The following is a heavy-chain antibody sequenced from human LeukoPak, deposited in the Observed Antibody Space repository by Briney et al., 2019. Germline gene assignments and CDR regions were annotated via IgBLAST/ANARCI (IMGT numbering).Heavy chain of an antibody. CDR1: GYTFTSYD. CDR2: MNPNSGNT. V-gene: IGHV1-8*01. J-gene: IGHJ6*04. Sequence: ASVKVSCXASGYTFTSYDINWVRHATGQGLEWMGWMNPNSGNTGYAQKFQGRVTMTRNTSISTAYMELSSLRSEDTAVYYCARSIAALGGDVWGKGTTVTVSS. CDR3: ARSIAALGGDV. D-gene: IGHD6-6*01.